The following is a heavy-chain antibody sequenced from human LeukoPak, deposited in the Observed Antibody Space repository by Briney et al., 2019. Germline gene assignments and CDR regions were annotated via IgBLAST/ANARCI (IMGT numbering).Heavy chain of an antibody. Sequence: SETLSLTCTVSGGSISSYYWSWIRQPPGKGLEWIGEINHSGSTNYNPSLKSRVTISVDTSRNQFSLKLSSVTAADTAVYYCASHGYCSAGSCYRRFYWYFDLWGRGTLVTVSS. CDR1: GGSISSYY. J-gene: IGHJ2*01. CDR3: ASHGYCSAGSCYRRFYWYFDL. V-gene: IGHV4-34*01. D-gene: IGHD2-15*01. CDR2: INHSGST.